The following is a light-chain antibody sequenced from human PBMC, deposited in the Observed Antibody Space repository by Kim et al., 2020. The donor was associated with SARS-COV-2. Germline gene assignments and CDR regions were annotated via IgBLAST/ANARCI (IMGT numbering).Light chain of an antibody. CDR2: GAA. V-gene: IGKV3-20*01. Sequence: SPAERATLSCSASQSVSSSYLAGYQQKPGQAPRLLIYGAASRATGIPDRFSGSGSGTDFTLTISRLEPEDFAVYYCQQYGSSPPTFGQGTKV. J-gene: IGKJ1*01. CDR1: QSVSSSY. CDR3: QQYGSSPPT.